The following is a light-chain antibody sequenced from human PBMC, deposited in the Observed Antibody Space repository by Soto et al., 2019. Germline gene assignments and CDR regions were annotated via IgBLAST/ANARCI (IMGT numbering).Light chain of an antibody. V-gene: IGLV2-11*01. CDR3: CSYAGAFIYV. CDR1: SSDVGGYHY. J-gene: IGLJ1*01. Sequence: QSALTQPPSASESPGQSVTISCTGTSSDVGGYHYVSWYQHHPGRAPKLLISDVSKRPSGVPDRFSGSKFGNTASLTISGLQAEDEADYYCCSYAGAFIYVFGSGTKVTVL. CDR2: DVS.